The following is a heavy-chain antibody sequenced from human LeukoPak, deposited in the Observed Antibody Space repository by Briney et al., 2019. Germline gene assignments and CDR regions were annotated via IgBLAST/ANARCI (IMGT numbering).Heavy chain of an antibody. V-gene: IGHV4-59*01. CDR1: GGSISNYY. CDR3: ARVGGTNYYYYGMDV. Sequence: PSETLSLTCTVSGGSISNYYWSWIRQPPGKGLEWIGYIYYSGSTNYNPSLRSRVTISVDTSKNQFSLKLSSVTAADTAVYYCARVGGTNYYYYGMDVWGQGTTVTVSS. CDR2: IYYSGST. D-gene: IGHD1-26*01. J-gene: IGHJ6*02.